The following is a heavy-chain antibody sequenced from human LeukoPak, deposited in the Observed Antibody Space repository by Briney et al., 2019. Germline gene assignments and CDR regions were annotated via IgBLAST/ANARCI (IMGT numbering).Heavy chain of an antibody. CDR2: IGGSGGTT. D-gene: IGHD6-19*01. CDR1: GFTFSSYA. J-gene: IGHJ4*02. V-gene: IGHV3-23*01. Sequence: GASLRLSCAASGFTFSSYAMTWVRQAPGKGLECVSGIGGSGGTTNYTDSVKGRFTISRDNSKNMLYLQMSSLRAEDTALYYCAKGNSSGWDYYFDSWGRGTLVLVSS. CDR3: AKGNSSGWDYYFDS.